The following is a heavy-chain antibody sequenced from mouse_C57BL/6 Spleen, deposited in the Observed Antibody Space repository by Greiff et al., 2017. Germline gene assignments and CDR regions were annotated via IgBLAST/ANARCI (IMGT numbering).Heavy chain of an antibody. CDR3: TFIYYSASSKGDIDD. J-gene: IGHJ1*03. CDR2: IDPEDGDT. Sequence: VQLQQSGAELVRPGASVKLSCTASGFNIKDYYMHWVKQRPEQGLEWIGRIDPEDGDTEYAPKFQGKDTMTADTSSNTAYLQLSSLTSEDTAVYYCTFIYYSASSKGDIDDWGTGTTVTVSS. V-gene: IGHV14-1*01. CDR1: GFNIKDYY. D-gene: IGHD1-1*01.